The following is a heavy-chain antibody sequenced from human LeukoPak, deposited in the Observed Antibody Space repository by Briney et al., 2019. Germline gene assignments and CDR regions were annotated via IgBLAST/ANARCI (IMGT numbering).Heavy chain of an antibody. CDR3: AKSGCSSTSCYYNS. J-gene: IGHJ4*02. CDR2: ISWNSGTI. CDR1: GFTFDDHA. V-gene: IGHV3-9*03. Sequence: PGRSLRLSCAASGFTFDDHAMHWVRQAPGKGLEWVSGISWNSGTIDYADSVKGRFTISRDNAKNSLYLQMNSLRAEDMALYYCAKSGCSSTSCYYNSWGQGTLVTVSS. D-gene: IGHD2-2*01.